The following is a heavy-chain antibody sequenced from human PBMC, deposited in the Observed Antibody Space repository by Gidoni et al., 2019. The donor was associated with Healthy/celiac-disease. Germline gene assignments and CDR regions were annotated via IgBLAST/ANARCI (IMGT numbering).Heavy chain of an antibody. D-gene: IGHD3-22*01. CDR1: GFTFLSYA. CDR3: ASLLTSYYDSSGTTLNQLDY. V-gene: IGHV3-30-3*01. Sequence: QVQLVESGGGVVQPGRSLRLSCAPSGFTFLSYATPWVRQAPGKGLGWVAVISYDGSNKYYADSVKGRFTISRDNSKNTLYLQMNSLRAEDTAVYYCASLLTSYYDSSGTTLNQLDYWGQGTLVTVSS. CDR2: ISYDGSNK. J-gene: IGHJ4*02.